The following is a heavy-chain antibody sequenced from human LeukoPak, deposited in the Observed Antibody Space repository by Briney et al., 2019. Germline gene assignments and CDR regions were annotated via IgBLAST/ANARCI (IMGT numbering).Heavy chain of an antibody. V-gene: IGHV4-34*01. J-gene: IGHJ5*02. CDR1: GGSLGGDY. CDR3: ARGFGNVRGGT. Sequence: PSETLSLTCAVYGGSLGGDYWSWTRQPPGMGLEWIGEINHGGYTNYNPSLKSRVTLSVDTSKNQFSLRLNSVTAADTAVYYCARGFGNVRGGTWGRGTLVTVSS. CDR2: INHGGYT. D-gene: IGHD3-10*01.